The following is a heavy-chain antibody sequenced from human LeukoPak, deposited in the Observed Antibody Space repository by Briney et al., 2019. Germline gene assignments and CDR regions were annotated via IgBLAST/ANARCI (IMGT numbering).Heavy chain of an antibody. Sequence: PSETLSLTCTVSGGSISSYYWSWIRQPPGKGLEWIGYIYYSGSTNYNPSLKSRVTISVDTSKNQFSLKLSSVTAADTAVYYCARIYGDFTFNWFDPWGQGTLVTVSS. CDR1: GGSISSYY. D-gene: IGHD4-17*01. J-gene: IGHJ5*02. CDR2: IYYSGST. V-gene: IGHV4-59*08. CDR3: ARIYGDFTFNWFDP.